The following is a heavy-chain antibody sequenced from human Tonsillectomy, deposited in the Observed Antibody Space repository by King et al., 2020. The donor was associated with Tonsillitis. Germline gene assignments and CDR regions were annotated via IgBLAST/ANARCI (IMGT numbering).Heavy chain of an antibody. J-gene: IGHJ3*02. CDR1: GFTFSDYY. V-gene: IGHV3-11*01. Sequence: VQLVESGGGLVKPGGSLRLSCAASGFTFSDYYLSWIRQAPGKGLEWVSYIRGSGSTIYYADSVKGRFTISRDNAKNSLYLQMNRLRAEDTAVYYCARDPDSMWLTRPDAFDIWGQGTMVTVSS. CDR3: ARDPDSMWLTRPDAFDI. CDR2: IRGSGSTI. D-gene: IGHD6-19*01.